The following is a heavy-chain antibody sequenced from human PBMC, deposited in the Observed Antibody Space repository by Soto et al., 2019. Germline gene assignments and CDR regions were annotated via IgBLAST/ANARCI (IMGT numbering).Heavy chain of an antibody. CDR1: GFTFSSYW. J-gene: IGHJ5*02. D-gene: IGHD3-16*01. Sequence: EVQLVESGGGLVQPGGSLRLSCAASGFTFSSYWMSWVRQAPGKGLAWVANIKQDGSEKYYVDSVKGRFTISRDNAKNSLYLQMNSLRAEDTAVYYCARRNSMSGGRINWFDPWGQGTLVTVSS. CDR3: ARRNSMSGGRINWFDP. CDR2: IKQDGSEK. V-gene: IGHV3-7*05.